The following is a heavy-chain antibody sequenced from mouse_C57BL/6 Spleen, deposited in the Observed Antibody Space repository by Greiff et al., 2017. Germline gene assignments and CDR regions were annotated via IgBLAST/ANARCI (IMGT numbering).Heavy chain of an antibody. J-gene: IGHJ4*01. Sequence: QVQLQQPGAELVKPGASVKLSCKASGYTFTSYWMHWVKQRPGQGLEWIGMIHPNSGSTNYNEKFKSKATLTVDKSSSTAYMQLSSLTSEDSAVYYCARSNYDYDGYYFDYWGQGTSVTVSS. D-gene: IGHD2-4*01. CDR2: IHPNSGST. CDR3: ARSNYDYDGYYFDY. CDR1: GYTFTSYW. V-gene: IGHV1-64*01.